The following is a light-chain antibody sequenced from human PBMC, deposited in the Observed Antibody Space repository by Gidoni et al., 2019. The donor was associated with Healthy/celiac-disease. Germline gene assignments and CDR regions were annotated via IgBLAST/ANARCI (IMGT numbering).Light chain of an antibody. V-gene: IGKV1-39*01. CDR2: AAS. J-gene: IGKJ2*03. CDR3: QQSYSTPS. CDR1: QSISSY. Sequence: DSQMTQSPSPLSASVGDRVTITCRASQSISSYLNWYQQKPGKAPQLLIYAASSLQSGVPSRFRGSGSGTDFTLSISSLQPEDCATYYCQQSYSTPSFGQGTKLEIK.